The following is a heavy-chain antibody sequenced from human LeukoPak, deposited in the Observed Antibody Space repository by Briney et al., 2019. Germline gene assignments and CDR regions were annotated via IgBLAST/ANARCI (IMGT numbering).Heavy chain of an antibody. D-gene: IGHD6-19*01. CDR2: IYYSGST. J-gene: IGHJ4*02. V-gene: IGHV4-39*01. Sequence: SETLSLTCTVSGGSISSSSYYWGWIRQPPGKGLEWIGSIYYSGSTYYNPSLKSRVTISVDTSKNQFSLKLSSVTAADTAVYYCARRVSSGWYYFDYWGQGTLVTVSP. CDR3: ARRVSSGWYYFDY. CDR1: GGSISSSSYY.